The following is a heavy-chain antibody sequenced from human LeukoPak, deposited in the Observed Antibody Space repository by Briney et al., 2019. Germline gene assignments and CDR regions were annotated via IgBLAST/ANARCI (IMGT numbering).Heavy chain of an antibody. Sequence: SETLSLTCTVSGGSISSYYWSWIRQPPGKGLEWIGYIYYSGSTYYNPSLKSRVTISVDTSKNQFSLKLSSVTAADTAVYYCASSGGYSYGAYYYYYGMDVWGQGTTVTVSS. CDR2: IYYSGST. CDR1: GGSISSYY. D-gene: IGHD5-18*01. J-gene: IGHJ6*02. CDR3: ASSGGYSYGAYYYYYGMDV. V-gene: IGHV4-59*06.